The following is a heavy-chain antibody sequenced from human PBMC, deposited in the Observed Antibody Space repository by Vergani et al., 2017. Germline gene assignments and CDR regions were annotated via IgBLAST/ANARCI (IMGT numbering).Heavy chain of an antibody. CDR2: ISGSGGST. Sequence: VQLVESGGGVVQPGRSLRLSCAASGFTFSSYAMSWVRQAPGKGLEWVSAISGSGGSTYYADSVKGRFTISRDNSKNTLYLQMNSLRAEDTAVYYCAKDGKYYYDSSGYYFTPDVWGQGTTVTVSS. V-gene: IGHV3-23*04. J-gene: IGHJ6*02. D-gene: IGHD3-22*01. CDR3: AKDGKYYYDSSGYYFTPDV. CDR1: GFTFSSYA.